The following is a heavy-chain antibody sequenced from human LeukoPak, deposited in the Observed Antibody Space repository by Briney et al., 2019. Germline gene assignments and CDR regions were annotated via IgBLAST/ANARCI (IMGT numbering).Heavy chain of an antibody. V-gene: IGHV3-48*02. Sequence: GGSLRLSCAASGFTFSSLPMNWVRQAPRKGLEWVANIDERRTVNYADSVKGRFTISRDNAKNSLYLQMNGLRDEDTAVYYCATYSYGLRSFDYWGRGTLVTVSS. D-gene: IGHD5-18*01. CDR1: GFTFSSLP. CDR3: ATYSYGLRSFDY. J-gene: IGHJ4*02. CDR2: IDERRTV.